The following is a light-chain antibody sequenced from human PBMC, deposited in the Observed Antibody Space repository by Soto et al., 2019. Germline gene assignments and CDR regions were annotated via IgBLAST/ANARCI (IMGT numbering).Light chain of an antibody. CDR2: DAS. V-gene: IGKV1-33*01. J-gene: IGKJ2*01. CDR1: QDINNY. Sequence: DVLMTQSPSSLSASVGDRVTITCQASQDINNYLNWYQQKPGKAPKLLIYDASNLETGVPSRFSGSGSGTEFTFTISSLQPEDIATYCCQQCDNLPYTFGQGTKLEMK. CDR3: QQCDNLPYT.